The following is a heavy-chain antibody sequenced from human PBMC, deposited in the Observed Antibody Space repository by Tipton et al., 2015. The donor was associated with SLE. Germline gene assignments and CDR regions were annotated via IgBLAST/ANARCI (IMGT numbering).Heavy chain of an antibody. CDR2: IYTGGNT. CDR1: GGSSSNYY. CDR3: ARGRITMVRGRRSYYYMDV. Sequence: TLSLTCTVSGGSSSNYYWGWIRQPAGKGLEWIGRIYTGGNTKYNPSLESRVTLSVDASKDQFSLKLSSVTAADTAVYYCARGRITMVRGRRSYYYMDVWGKGTTVTVSS. V-gene: IGHV4-4*07. D-gene: IGHD3-10*01. J-gene: IGHJ6*03.